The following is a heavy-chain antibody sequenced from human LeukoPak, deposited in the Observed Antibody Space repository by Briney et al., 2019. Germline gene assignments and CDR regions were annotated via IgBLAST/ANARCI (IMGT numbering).Heavy chain of an antibody. J-gene: IGHJ4*02. CDR3: ATYRQVLLPFES. CDR2: IFPSGGEI. D-gene: IGHD2-8*02. CDR1: GFTFSTFA. Sequence: QTGGSLRLSCAASGFTFSTFAMIWVRQPPGKGLEWVSSIFPSGGEIHYADSVRGRFTISRDNSKSTLSLQMNSLRAEDTAIYYCATYRQVLLPFESWGQGTLATVSS. V-gene: IGHV3-23*01.